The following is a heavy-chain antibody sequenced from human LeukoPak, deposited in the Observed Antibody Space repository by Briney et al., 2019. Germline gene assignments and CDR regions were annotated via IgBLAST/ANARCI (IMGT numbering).Heavy chain of an antibody. CDR3: ARSRRVRGVINTSPYYYMDV. D-gene: IGHD3-10*01. CDR2: ISSSSSYI. J-gene: IGHJ6*03. Sequence: GGSLRLSCAASGFTFSSYSMNWVRQAPGKGLEWVSSISSSSSYIYYADSVKGRFTISRDNAKNSLYLQMNSLRAEDTAVYYRARSRRVRGVINTSPYYYMDVWGKGTTVTISS. V-gene: IGHV3-21*01. CDR1: GFTFSSYS.